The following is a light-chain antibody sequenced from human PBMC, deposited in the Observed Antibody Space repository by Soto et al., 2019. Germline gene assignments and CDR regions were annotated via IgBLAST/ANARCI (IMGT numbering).Light chain of an antibody. V-gene: IGKV3-11*01. CDR3: QQRSNWL. CDR1: QSVSSY. CDR2: DAS. Sequence: EIVLTQSPATLSLSPAERATLSFRASQSVSSYLAWYQQKPGQAPRLLIYDASSRATGIPARFSGRGSGTDFTLTISSREPEDLAVYYCQQRSNWLFGGGTKVEIK. J-gene: IGKJ4*01.